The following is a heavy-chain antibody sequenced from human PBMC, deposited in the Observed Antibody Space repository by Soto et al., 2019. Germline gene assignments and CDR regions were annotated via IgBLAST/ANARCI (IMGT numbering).Heavy chain of an antibody. D-gene: IGHD6-25*01. CDR2: IIPIFGTA. J-gene: IGHJ6*02. CDR3: ARDPSGYYYYGMDV. V-gene: IGHV1-69*13. CDR1: GGTFSTWA. Sequence: SVKVSCQASGGTFSTWAISWVRQVAGQGLEWMGGIIPIFGTANYAQKFQGRVTITADESTSTAYMELSSLRSEDTAVYYCARDPSGYYYYGMDVWGQGTTVTVSS.